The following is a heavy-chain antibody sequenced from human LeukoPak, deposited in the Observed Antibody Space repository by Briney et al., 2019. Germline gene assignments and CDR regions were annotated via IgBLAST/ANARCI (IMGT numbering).Heavy chain of an antibody. CDR1: GGSISSYY. J-gene: IGHJ6*02. CDR2: IYHSGRT. Sequence: PSETLSLTCTVSGGSISSYYWSWVRQPPGKGLEWIGDIYHSGRTHYNSSLKSRVTISLDKSKNQFSLKVNSVTAADTAVYYCATLPGVRGVIGNYGMDVWGQGTTVTVSS. D-gene: IGHD3-10*01. V-gene: IGHV4-59*12. CDR3: ATLPGVRGVIGNYGMDV.